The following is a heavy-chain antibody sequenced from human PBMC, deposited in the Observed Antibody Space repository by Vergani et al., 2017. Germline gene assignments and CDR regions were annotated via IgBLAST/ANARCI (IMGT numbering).Heavy chain of an antibody. CDR1: GFTFSSYS. J-gene: IGHJ5*02. V-gene: IGHV3-48*01. D-gene: IGHD5-12*01. Sequence: EVQLVESGGGLVQPGGSLRLSCAASGFTFSSYSMNWVRQAPGKGLEGVSYISSSSSTIYYADSVKGRFTISRDNAKNSLYLQMNSLRAEDTAVYYCARVATIGWFDPWGQGTLVTVSS. CDR3: ARVATIGWFDP. CDR2: ISSSSSTI.